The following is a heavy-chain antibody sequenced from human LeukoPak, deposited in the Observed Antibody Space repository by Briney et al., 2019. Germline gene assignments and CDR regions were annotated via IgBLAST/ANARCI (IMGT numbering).Heavy chain of an antibody. J-gene: IGHJ4*02. V-gene: IGHV2-70*11. CDR2: IDWDDDK. CDR1: GFSLSTSGMC. Sequence: SGPTLVNPTQTLTLTCTFSGFSLSTSGMCVSWIRQPPGKALEWLARIDWDDDKYYSTSLKTRLTISKDTSKNQVVLTMTNMDPVDTATYYCARISAMAGYFDYWGQGTLVTVSS. CDR3: ARISAMAGYFDY. D-gene: IGHD6-19*01.